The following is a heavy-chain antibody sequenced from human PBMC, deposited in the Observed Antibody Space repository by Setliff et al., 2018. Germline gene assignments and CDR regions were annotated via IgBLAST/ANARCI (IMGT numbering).Heavy chain of an antibody. D-gene: IGHD4-17*01. CDR1: GVSIRSYY. CDR3: ARLPRTVTHFDY. CDR2: ILYSGSS. J-gene: IGHJ4*02. V-gene: IGHV4-59*01. Sequence: SETLSLTCTVSGVSIRSYYWSWIRQPPGKGLEWIGYILYSGSSNYNPSLQSRVSISVDTSKNQLSLKLDSLTAADTAVYFCARLPRTVTHFDYWGQGALVT.